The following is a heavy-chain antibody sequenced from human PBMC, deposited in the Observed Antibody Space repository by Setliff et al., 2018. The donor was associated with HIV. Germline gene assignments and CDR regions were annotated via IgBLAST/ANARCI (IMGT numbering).Heavy chain of an antibody. CDR3: AKDTQTGYYDY. J-gene: IGHJ4*02. D-gene: IGHD3-10*01. Sequence: PGGSLRLSCVASRFTFNDYWMSWVRQAPGKGLEWVANIDRDGSETNYVDSVKGRFTIFRDNAKSSMYLEMSSLTNEDTGHYYCAKDTQTGYYDYWGQGTLVTVSS. V-gene: IGHV3-7*03. CDR2: IDRDGSET. CDR1: RFTFNDYW.